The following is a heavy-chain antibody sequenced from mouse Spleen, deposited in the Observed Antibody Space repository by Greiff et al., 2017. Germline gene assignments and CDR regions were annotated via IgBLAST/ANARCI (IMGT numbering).Heavy chain of an antibody. CDR1: GYTFTSYT. V-gene: IGHV1-4*01. J-gene: IGHJ2*01. Sequence: VQLQESGAELARPGASVKMSCKASGYTFTSYTMHWVKQRPGQGLEWIGYINPSSGYTKYNQKFKDKATLTADKSSSTAYMQLSSLTSEDSAVYYCARYYDGSYDGYYFDYWGQGTTLTVSS. D-gene: IGHD1-1*01. CDR3: ARYYDGSYDGYYFDY. CDR2: INPSSGYT.